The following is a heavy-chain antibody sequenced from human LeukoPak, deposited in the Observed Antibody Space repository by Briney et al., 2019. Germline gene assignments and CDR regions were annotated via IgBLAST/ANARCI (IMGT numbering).Heavy chain of an antibody. CDR2: IYYSGST. D-gene: IGHD6-19*01. V-gene: IGHV4-59*01. J-gene: IGHJ4*02. CDR1: GGSISSYY. CDR3: ARSSGWHPFDY. Sequence: SETLSLTCTVSGGSISSYYWSWIRQPPGKGLEWIGYIYYSGSTNYNPSLKSRVTISVDTSKNQFSLKLSSVTAADTAVYYCARSSGWHPFDYWGQGTLVTVSS.